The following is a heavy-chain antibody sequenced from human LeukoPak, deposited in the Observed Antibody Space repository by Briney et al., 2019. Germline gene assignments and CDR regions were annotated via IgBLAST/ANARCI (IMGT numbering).Heavy chain of an antibody. CDR3: ARHVSFYSYGYQDWFDP. V-gene: IGHV5-51*01. CDR2: IYPGDSDT. J-gene: IGHJ5*02. Sequence: PGESLKISCKGSGYSFTSYWIGWVRQMPGKGLEWMGIIYPGDSDTRYSPSFQGQVTISADKSISTAYLQWSSLKASDTAMHYCARHVSFYSYGYQDWFDPWGQGTLVTVSS. D-gene: IGHD5-18*01. CDR1: GYSFTSYW.